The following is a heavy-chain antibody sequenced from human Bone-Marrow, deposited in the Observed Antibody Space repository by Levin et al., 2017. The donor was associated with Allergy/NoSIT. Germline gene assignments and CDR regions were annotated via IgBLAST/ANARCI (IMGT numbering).Heavy chain of an antibody. J-gene: IGHJ3*02. CDR2: IYHSGSS. Sequence: SETLSLTCTVSGVSINSGGYYWSWIRQHPGKGLEWIGYIYHSGSSYYNPSLKSRVSISVDTSKNQFSLKVRSVTAADTAVYYCARDLAEIGVLVATITDAFDIWGQGTMVSVSA. D-gene: IGHD2-15*01. CDR1: GVSINSGGYY. V-gene: IGHV4-31*03. CDR3: ARDLAEIGVLVATITDAFDI.